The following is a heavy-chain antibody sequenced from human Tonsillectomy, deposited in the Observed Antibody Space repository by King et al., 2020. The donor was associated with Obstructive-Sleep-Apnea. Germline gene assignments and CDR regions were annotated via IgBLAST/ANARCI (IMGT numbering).Heavy chain of an antibody. D-gene: IGHD3-22*01. V-gene: IGHV4-31*03. CDR3: AREEGDSSGYYLDY. CDR2: IYYSWST. CDR1: GGSISSGGYY. Sequence: VQLQESGPGLVKPSQTLSLTCTVPGGSISSGGYYWSWIRQHPGKGLEWIGYIYYSWSTYYHPSLKKRVTISVETSKNQVSLKLSSDTAADTAVYYCAREEGDSSGYYLDYWGQGTLVTVSS. J-gene: IGHJ4*02.